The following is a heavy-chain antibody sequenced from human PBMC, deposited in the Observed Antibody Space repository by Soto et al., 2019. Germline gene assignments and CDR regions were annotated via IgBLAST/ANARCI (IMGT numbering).Heavy chain of an antibody. V-gene: IGHV1-2*04. CDR1: GYTFTGYY. CDR3: ARAGVAAAGNTLGWFDP. D-gene: IGHD6-13*01. J-gene: IGHJ5*02. Sequence: ASVKVSCKASGYTFTGYYMHWVRQAPGQGLEWMGWINPNSGGTNYAQKFQGWVTMTRDTSISTAYMELSRLRSDDTAVYYCARAGVAAAGNTLGWFDPWGQGTLVTVSS. CDR2: INPNSGGT.